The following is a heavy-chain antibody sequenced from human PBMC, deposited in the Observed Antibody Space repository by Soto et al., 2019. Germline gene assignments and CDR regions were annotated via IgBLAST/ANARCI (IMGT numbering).Heavy chain of an antibody. D-gene: IGHD6-19*01. V-gene: IGHV4-4*02. CDR2: IYHRGGT. CDR3: ARPIALAAPCSFDS. Sequence: QVQLQESGPGLVKPSGTLSLTCAVSSGSISSSNWWSWVRQPPGKGLAWIGEIYHRGGTNYNPPIKSRVTISEDKSKNQFSLKLSSVPAADTAVDYCARPIALAAPCSFDSWGQGTMVTVSS. CDR1: SGSISSSNW. J-gene: IGHJ3*02.